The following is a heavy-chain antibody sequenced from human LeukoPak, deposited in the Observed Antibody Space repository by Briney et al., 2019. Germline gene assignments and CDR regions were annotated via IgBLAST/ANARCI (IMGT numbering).Heavy chain of an antibody. D-gene: IGHD3-22*01. CDR3: ARELFAGDYYDSSDNKYDAFDI. CDR1: GYTFTGYY. V-gene: IGHV1-2*04. Sequence: ASVTVSFKASGYTFTGYYMHWVRQAPGQGLEWMGWINPNSGGTNYAQKFQGWVTMTRDTSISTAYMELSRLRSDDTAVYYCARELFAGDYYDSSDNKYDAFDIWGQGTMVTVSS. J-gene: IGHJ3*02. CDR2: INPNSGGT.